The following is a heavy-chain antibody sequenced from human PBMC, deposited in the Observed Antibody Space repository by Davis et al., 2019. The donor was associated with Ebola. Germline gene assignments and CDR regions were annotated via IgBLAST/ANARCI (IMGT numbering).Heavy chain of an antibody. J-gene: IGHJ4*02. CDR1: GFTFSSNW. CDR2: ISGSGGDP. Sequence: GESLKISCAASGFTFSSNWMHWVRQAPGKGLEWVSRISGSGGDPHYADSVKGRFTISRDNSKNTLYLQMNSLRAEDTAVYYCVRLNSKDINSDYWGQGTLVTVSS. D-gene: IGHD4-11*01. V-gene: IGHV3-23*01. CDR3: VRLNSKDINSDY.